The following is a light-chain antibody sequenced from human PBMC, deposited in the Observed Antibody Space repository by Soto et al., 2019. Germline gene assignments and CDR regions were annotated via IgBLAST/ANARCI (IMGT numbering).Light chain of an antibody. CDR1: TSNIGNNY. Sequence: QSVLTQPPSMSAAPGQNITISCSGITSNIGNNYVSWYQQVPGTAPKLLLYDNNKRPSGIPDRFSGSRSATSATLGITGLQTGDEADYYCGTWDSGLSAGGVFGGGTKLPVL. J-gene: IGLJ3*02. V-gene: IGLV1-51*01. CDR2: DNN. CDR3: GTWDSGLSAGGV.